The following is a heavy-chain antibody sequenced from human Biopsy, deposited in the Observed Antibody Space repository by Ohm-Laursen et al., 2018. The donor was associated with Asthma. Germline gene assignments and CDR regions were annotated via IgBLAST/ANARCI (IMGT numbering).Heavy chain of an antibody. CDR1: GGSISSGGYS. CDR3: ARVKDGYNFDY. V-gene: IGHV4-30-2*01. Sequence: TLSLTCVVSGGSISSGGYSWSWIRQPPGKGLEWIGYIYHSGSTYYNPSLKSRVTISVDRSKNQFSLKLSSVTAADTAVYYCARVKDGYNFDYWGQGTLATVSS. CDR2: IYHSGST. J-gene: IGHJ4*02. D-gene: IGHD5-24*01.